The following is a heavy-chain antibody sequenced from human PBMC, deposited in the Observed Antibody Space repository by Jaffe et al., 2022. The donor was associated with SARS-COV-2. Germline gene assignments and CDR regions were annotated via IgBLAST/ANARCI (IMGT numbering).Heavy chain of an antibody. CDR3: ARALGVFRDEYYFDY. V-gene: IGHV4-59*08. J-gene: IGHJ4*02. D-gene: IGHD3-10*01. CDR1: GGSISSYY. Sequence: QVQLQESGPGLVKPSETLSLTCTVSGGSISSYYWSWIRQPPGKGLEWIGYIYYSGSTNYNPSLKSRVTISVDTSKNQFSLKLSSVTAADTAVYYCARALGVFRDEYYFDYWGQGTLVTVSS. CDR2: IYYSGST.